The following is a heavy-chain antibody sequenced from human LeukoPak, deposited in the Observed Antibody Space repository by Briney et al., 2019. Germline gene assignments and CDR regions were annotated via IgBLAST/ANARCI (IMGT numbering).Heavy chain of an antibody. J-gene: IGHJ5*02. CDR3: ASMVGLWFGELSWFDP. CDR2: IYYSGST. D-gene: IGHD3-10*01. CDR1: GGSISSYC. V-gene: IGHV4-59*01. Sequence: SETLSLTCTVSGGSISSYCWSWLRQPPGKGLEWVGYIYYSGSTNYNPSLKSRVTISVDTSKNQFSLKLSSVTAADTAVYYCASMVGLWFGELSWFDPWGQGTLVTVSS.